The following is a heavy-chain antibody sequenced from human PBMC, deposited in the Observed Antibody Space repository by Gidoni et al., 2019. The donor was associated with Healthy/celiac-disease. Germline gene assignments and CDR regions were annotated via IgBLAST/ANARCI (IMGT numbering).Heavy chain of an antibody. Sequence: QVQLVQSGAEVKKHGSSVKVSCKASEGTFSSYAISWVRQAPGQGLEWMGGIIPIFGKANYEQKFQGRVTITADESTSTAYMELSSLRSEDTAVYYCASNKRGYSYGTFDYWGQGTLVTVSS. CDR3: ASNKRGYSYGTFDY. V-gene: IGHV1-69*01. CDR1: EGTFSSYA. CDR2: IIPIFGKA. J-gene: IGHJ4*02. D-gene: IGHD5-18*01.